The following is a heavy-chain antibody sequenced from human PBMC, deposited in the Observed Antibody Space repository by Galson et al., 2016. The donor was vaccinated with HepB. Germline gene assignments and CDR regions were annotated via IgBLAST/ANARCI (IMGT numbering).Heavy chain of an antibody. Sequence: SLRLSCAVSGFTFSSFSMNWVRQAPGKGLEWVSYISSSSDTIYYADSVKGRFTISRDNGRNTLYLQMNSLRAEDTGVYYCARDQTRRGPTTSDYWGQGTLVTVSS. J-gene: IGHJ4*02. CDR3: ARDQTRRGPTTSDY. V-gene: IGHV3-48*04. CDR1: GFTFSSFS. CDR2: ISSSSDTI. D-gene: IGHD1-26*01.